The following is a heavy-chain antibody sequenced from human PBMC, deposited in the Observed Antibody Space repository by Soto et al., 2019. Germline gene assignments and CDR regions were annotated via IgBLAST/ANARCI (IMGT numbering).Heavy chain of an antibody. Sequence: PGGSLRLSCAASGFTFSSYSMNWVRQAPGKGLEWVSSISSSSSYIYYADSVKGRFTISRDNAKNSLYLQMNSLRAEDTAVYYCARDSKDILTTYWYFDLWGRGTLVTVS. CDR2: ISSSSSYI. J-gene: IGHJ2*01. CDR1: GFTFSSYS. CDR3: ARDSKDILTTYWYFDL. D-gene: IGHD3-9*01. V-gene: IGHV3-21*01.